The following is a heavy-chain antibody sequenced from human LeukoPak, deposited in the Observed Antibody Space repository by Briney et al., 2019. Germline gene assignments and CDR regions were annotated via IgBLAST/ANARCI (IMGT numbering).Heavy chain of an antibody. CDR3: AKDGIYGSGSYPYYFDY. V-gene: IGHV3-9*01. CDR2: ISWNSGSI. Sequence: GGSLRLSCAASGFTFSSYSMNWVRQAPGKGLEWVSGISWNSGSIGYADSVKGRFTISRDNAKNSLYLQMNSLRAEDTALYYCAKDGIYGSGSYPYYFDYWGQGTLVTVSS. J-gene: IGHJ4*02. D-gene: IGHD3-10*01. CDR1: GFTFSSYS.